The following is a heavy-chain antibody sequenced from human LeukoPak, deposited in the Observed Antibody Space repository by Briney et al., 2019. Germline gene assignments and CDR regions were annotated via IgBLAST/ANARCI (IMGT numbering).Heavy chain of an antibody. CDR1: GFTFSSYA. CDR3: ARAKRGSLRFSYAFDI. V-gene: IGHV3-23*01. J-gene: IGHJ3*02. Sequence: GGSLRLSCAASGFTFSSYAMSWVRQAPGKGLEWVSAISGSGGSTYYADSVKGRFTISRDNSKNTLYLQMNSLRAEDTAVYYCARAKRGSLRFSYAFDIWGQGTMVTVSS. CDR2: ISGSGGST. D-gene: IGHD3-3*01.